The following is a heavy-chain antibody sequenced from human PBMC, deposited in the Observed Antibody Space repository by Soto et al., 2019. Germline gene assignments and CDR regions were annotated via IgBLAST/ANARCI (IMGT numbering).Heavy chain of an antibody. CDR1: GGSMRNVY. J-gene: IGHJ4*01. CDR2: IFHSGNV. D-gene: IGHD2-15*01. Sequence: SETLSLTCTVSGGSMRNVYWSWIRQPPGKRLEWIGFIFHSGNVKYNPSLKSRVTISIDTSKSQFSLSLDSVTAADTAVYFCARAHAPTLPFDYWGLGTLVTVSS. CDR3: ARAHAPTLPFDY. V-gene: IGHV4-59*01.